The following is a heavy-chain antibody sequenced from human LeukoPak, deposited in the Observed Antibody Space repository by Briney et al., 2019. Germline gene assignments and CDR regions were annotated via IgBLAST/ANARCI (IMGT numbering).Heavy chain of an antibody. CDR3: AKDGVAVAGFYYMDV. V-gene: IGHV3-21*01. CDR2: ISSSSSYI. CDR1: GFTFSSYS. J-gene: IGHJ6*03. D-gene: IGHD6-19*01. Sequence: GGSLRLSCAASGFTFSSYSMNWVRQAPGKGLEWVSSISSSSSYIYYADSVKGRFTISRDNAKNSLYLQMNSLRAEDTAVYYCAKDGVAVAGFYYMDVWGKGTTVTVSS.